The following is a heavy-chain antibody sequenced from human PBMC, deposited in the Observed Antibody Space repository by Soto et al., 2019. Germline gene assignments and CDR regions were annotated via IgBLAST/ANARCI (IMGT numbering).Heavy chain of an antibody. CDR2: IDASGGYT. CDR1: GLTFTDYA. CDR3: AKGGPYDSIVGSDYYGVDA. Sequence: PGGSLRLSCAASGLTFTDYAMSWVRQAPGKGLEWVSLIDASGGYTYYADSVKGRFTISRDNSRNTLYLQMNSLRAEDTAVYYCAKGGPYDSIVGSDYYGVDAWGQGTTVTVSS. D-gene: IGHD3-10*01. J-gene: IGHJ6*02. V-gene: IGHV3-23*01.